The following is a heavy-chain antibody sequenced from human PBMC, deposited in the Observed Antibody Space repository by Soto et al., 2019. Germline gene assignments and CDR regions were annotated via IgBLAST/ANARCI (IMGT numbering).Heavy chain of an antibody. V-gene: IGHV4-34*01. CDR3: ARAVGGYDFWSASYYYYYYMDV. J-gene: IGHJ6*03. D-gene: IGHD3-3*01. CDR2: INHSGST. CDR1: GGSFSGYY. Sequence: QVQLQQWGAGLLKPSETLSLTCAVYGGSFSGYYWSWIRQPPRRGLEWIGEINHSGSTNYNPSLKSRVTMSVDTSKNQFSLKLSSVTAADTAVYFCARAVGGYDFWSASYYYYYYMDVWGKGTTVTVSS.